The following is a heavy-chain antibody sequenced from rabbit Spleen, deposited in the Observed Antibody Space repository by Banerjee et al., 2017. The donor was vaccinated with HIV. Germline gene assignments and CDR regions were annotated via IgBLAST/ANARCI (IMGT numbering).Heavy chain of an antibody. Sequence: QEQLVESGGGLVKPEGSLTLTCKASGFSFSNKEVMCWFRQAPGKGLEWIACIDTGSSGFTYFASWAKGRFTISKTSSTTVTLQVTSLTAADTATYFCARDSGTSFSSYGMDLWGPGTLVTVS. D-gene: IGHD8-1*01. CDR3: ARDSGTSFSSYGMDL. V-gene: IGHV1S45*01. CDR2: IDTGSSGFT. CDR1: GFSFSNKEV. J-gene: IGHJ6*01.